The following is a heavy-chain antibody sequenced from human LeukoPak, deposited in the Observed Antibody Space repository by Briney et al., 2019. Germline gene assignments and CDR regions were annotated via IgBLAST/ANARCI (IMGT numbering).Heavy chain of an antibody. D-gene: IGHD6-13*01. CDR2: IYTSGST. CDR1: GGSISSGSYY. CDR3: ASFVSGYSSS. V-gene: IGHV4-61*02. J-gene: IGHJ4*02. Sequence: PSETLSLTCTVSGGSISSGSYYWSWIRQPAGKGLEWIGRIYTSGSTNYNPSLKSRVTISVDTSKNQFSLKLSSVTAADTAVYYCASFVSGYSSSWGQGTLVTVSS.